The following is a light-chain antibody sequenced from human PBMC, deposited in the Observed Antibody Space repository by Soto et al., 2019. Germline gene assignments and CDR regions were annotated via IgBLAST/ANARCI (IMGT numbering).Light chain of an antibody. Sequence: QSALTQPASVSGSPGQSITISCTGTSSDVGGYNYVSWYQQHPGKAPKLMIYDVSNRPSGVSNHFSGSKSGNTASLTISGVQAEDEADYYCSSYTSSCSYIFGTGTKLTVL. CDR1: SSDVGGYNY. V-gene: IGLV2-14*01. J-gene: IGLJ1*01. CDR2: DVS. CDR3: SSYTSSCSYI.